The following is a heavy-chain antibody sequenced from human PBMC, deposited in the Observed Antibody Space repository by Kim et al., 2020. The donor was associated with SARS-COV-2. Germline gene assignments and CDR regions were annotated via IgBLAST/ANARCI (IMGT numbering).Heavy chain of an antibody. Sequence: SVKVSCKASGGTFSSYAISWVRQAPGQGLEWMGRIIPILGIANYAQKFQGRVTITADKSTSTAYMELSSLRSEDTAVYYCARGGGVYGSGSYYQNWFDPWGQGTLVTVSS. J-gene: IGHJ5*02. CDR3: ARGGGVYGSGSYYQNWFDP. D-gene: IGHD3-10*01. CDR2: IIPILGIA. V-gene: IGHV1-69*04. CDR1: GGTFSSYA.